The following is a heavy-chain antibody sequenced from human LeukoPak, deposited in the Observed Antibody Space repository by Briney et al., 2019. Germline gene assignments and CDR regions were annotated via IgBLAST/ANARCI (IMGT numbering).Heavy chain of an antibody. J-gene: IGHJ4*02. CDR1: GFAFSSTW. CDR2: IKASADGGTI. V-gene: IGHV3-15*07. Sequence: GSLLLSCAASGFAFSSTWMNWVRQAPGKGLEWVGRIKASADGGTIDYAAPVKGRFIISRDDLKDTLYLQMNSLKTEDTGIYYCTTTRTYWGQGTLVTVSS. CDR3: TTTRTY.